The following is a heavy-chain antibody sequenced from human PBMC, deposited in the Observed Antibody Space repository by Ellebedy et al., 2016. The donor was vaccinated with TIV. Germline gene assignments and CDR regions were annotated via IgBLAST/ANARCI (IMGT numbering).Heavy chain of an antibody. CDR1: GGSISSSNW. D-gene: IGHD6-19*01. CDR3: ARSPRDSGWYGRVVWFDP. CDR2: IYHSGST. V-gene: IGHV4-4*02. Sequence: SETLSLTXAVSGGSISSSNWWSWVRQPPGKGLEWIGEIYHSGSTNYNPSLKSRVTISVDKSKNQFSLKLSSVTAADTAVYYCARSPRDSGWYGRVVWFDPWGQGTLVTVSS. J-gene: IGHJ5*02.